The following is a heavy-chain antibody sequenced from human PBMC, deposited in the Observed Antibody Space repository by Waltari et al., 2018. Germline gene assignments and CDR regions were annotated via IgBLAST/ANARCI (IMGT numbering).Heavy chain of an antibody. J-gene: IGHJ1*01. D-gene: IGHD3-3*01. CDR1: GYSFTDQS. V-gene: IGHV1-69-2*01. CDR2: VDREDGET. CDR3: MTLPIFGLVIKNY. Sequence: EVHRTQSGAEVKKPGATVKISCKASGYSFTDQSLHWVRQAPGKGPEWIGRVDREDGETTLEEKFEGRVTITADTSTDTAYMDLSRLRSEDTALYYCMTLPIFGLVIKNYWGQGTLVTVSS.